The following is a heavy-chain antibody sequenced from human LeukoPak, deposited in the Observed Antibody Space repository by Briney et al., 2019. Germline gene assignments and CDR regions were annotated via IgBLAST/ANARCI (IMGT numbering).Heavy chain of an antibody. CDR2: INPNSGGT. CDR3: ARDLQGMSIAAAGILEVPGSDYYYYGMDV. J-gene: IGHJ6*02. Sequence: GASVKVSCKASGYTFTSYYMHWVRQAPGQGLEWMGWINPNSGGTNYAQKFQGRVTMTRDTSISTAYMELSRLRSDDTAVYYCARDLQGMSIAAAGILEVPGSDYYYYGMDVWGQGTTVTVSS. CDR1: GYTFTSYY. V-gene: IGHV1-2*02. D-gene: IGHD6-13*01.